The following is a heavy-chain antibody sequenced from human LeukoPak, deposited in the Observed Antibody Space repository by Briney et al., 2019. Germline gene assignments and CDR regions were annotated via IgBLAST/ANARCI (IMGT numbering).Heavy chain of an antibody. V-gene: IGHV4-4*07. J-gene: IGHJ4*02. Sequence: PSETLSLTCTVSGGSISPDYWSWIRQPAGKALEWVGRVHASGSPNYNPSLKSRVIMLVDKSRNQFSLNLNSVTAADTAVYYCARGGAYGSGSNRHTTLDYWGQGILVTVSS. CDR1: GGSISPDY. CDR2: VHASGSP. D-gene: IGHD3-10*01. CDR3: ARGGAYGSGSNRHTTLDY.